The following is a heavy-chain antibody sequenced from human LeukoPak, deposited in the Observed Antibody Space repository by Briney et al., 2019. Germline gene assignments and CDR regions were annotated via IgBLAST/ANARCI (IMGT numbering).Heavy chain of an antibody. CDR1: GGSFSGYY. Sequence: SETLSHTCAVYGGSFSGYYWSWIRQPPGKGLERIGEINHSGSTNYNPSLKSRVTISVDTSKNQFSLKLSSVTAADTAVYYCARGLVDTMTVVVSGKYYFDYWGQGTLVTVSS. CDR2: INHSGST. D-gene: IGHD3-22*01. CDR3: ARGLVDTMTVVVSGKYYFDY. J-gene: IGHJ4*02. V-gene: IGHV4-34*01.